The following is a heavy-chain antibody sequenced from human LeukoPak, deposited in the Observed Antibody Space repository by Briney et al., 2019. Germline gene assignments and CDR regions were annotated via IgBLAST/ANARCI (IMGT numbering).Heavy chain of an antibody. CDR1: GFTFSSYG. V-gene: IGHV3-30*03. CDR3: APSTFDY. CDR2: ISYDGSNK. Sequence: PGGSLRLSCAAPGFTFSSYGMHWVRQAPGKGLEWVAVISYDGSNKYYADSVKGRFTISRDNSKNTLYLQMNSLRAEDTAVYYCAPSTFDYWGQGTLVTVSS. J-gene: IGHJ4*02.